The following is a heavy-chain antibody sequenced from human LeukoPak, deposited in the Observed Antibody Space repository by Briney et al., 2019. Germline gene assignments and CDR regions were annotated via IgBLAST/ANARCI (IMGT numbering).Heavy chain of an antibody. Sequence: SETLSLTCTVSGGSISSSSYYWGWIRQPPGKGLEWIGSIYYSGSTYYNPSLKSRVAISVDTSKNQFSLKLSPVTAADTAVYYCARSVGDPSDHWGQGTLVTVSS. CDR2: IYYSGST. D-gene: IGHD3-16*01. J-gene: IGHJ4*02. CDR1: GGSISSSSYY. CDR3: ARSVGDPSDH. V-gene: IGHV4-39*01.